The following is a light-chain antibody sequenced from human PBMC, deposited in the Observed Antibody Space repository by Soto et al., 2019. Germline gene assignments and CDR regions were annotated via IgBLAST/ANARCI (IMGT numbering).Light chain of an antibody. CDR2: DVS. CDR3: SSYTSSSTLV. J-gene: IGLJ1*01. V-gene: IGLV2-14*01. CDR1: TSDVGGYNS. Sequence: QSALTQPAFVSGSPGQSITVSCTGTTSDVGGYNSVSWYQQHPGKVPKLMIYDVSNRPSGVSNRFSGSKSGNTASLTISGLQAEDEADYYCSSYTSSSTLVFGTGTKVTVL.